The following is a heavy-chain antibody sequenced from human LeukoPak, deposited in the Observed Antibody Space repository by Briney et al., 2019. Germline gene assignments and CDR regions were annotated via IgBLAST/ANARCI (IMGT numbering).Heavy chain of an antibody. V-gene: IGHV3-7*03. J-gene: IGHJ4*02. D-gene: IGHD1-26*01. Sequence: PGGSLRLSCATSGFPFSNYWMTWVRQAPGKGLEWVANIKQDGSVKYYVDSVKGRFTISRDNSKNSVYLQMISLRAEDTAVYYCVKDSPPRYSGSPPAYWGQGTLVTVSS. CDR3: VKDSPPRYSGSPPAY. CDR2: IKQDGSVK. CDR1: GFPFSNYW.